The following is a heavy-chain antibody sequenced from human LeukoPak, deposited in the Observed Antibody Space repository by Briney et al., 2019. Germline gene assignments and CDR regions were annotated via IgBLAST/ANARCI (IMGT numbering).Heavy chain of an antibody. D-gene: IGHD4-23*01. CDR3: ARTRSKVGTPTFDY. V-gene: IGHV3-48*02. Sequence: GGSLRLSCAASGFTFSSFVMNWVRQAPGKGLEWVSSISNSGSSTIYYVDSVEGRFTISRDNAKNSLYLQMNSLRDEDTAVYHCARTRSKVGTPTFDYWGQGTLVTVSS. CDR2: ISNSGSSTI. J-gene: IGHJ4*02. CDR1: GFTFSSFV.